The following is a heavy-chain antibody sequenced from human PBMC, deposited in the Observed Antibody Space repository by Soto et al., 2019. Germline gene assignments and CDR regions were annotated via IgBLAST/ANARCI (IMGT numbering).Heavy chain of an antibody. CDR1: GFTFSSYG. Sequence: QVQLVESGGGVVQPGRSLRLSCAASGFTFSSYGMHWVRQAPGKGLEWVAVISYDGSNKYYADSVKGRFTISRDNSKNTLYLQMNSLRAEDTAVYYCAARGAAALIDYWGQGTLVTVSS. CDR2: ISYDGSNK. CDR3: AARGAAALIDY. V-gene: IGHV3-30*03. D-gene: IGHD6-13*01. J-gene: IGHJ4*02.